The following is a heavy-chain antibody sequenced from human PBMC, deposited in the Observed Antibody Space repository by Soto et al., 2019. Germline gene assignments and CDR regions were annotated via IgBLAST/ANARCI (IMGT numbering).Heavy chain of an antibody. Sequence: QLQLQESGSGLVKLSQTLSLTCAVSGGSISSGGYSWSWIRQPPGKGLEWIGYIYHSGSTYYNPSLKSRVTISIDRSKNQFSLKLSSVTAADTAVYYCARDKSQGHYYYGMDVWGQGTTVTVSS. CDR2: IYHSGST. V-gene: IGHV4-30-2*01. CDR3: ARDKSQGHYYYGMDV. CDR1: GGSISSGGYS. J-gene: IGHJ6*02.